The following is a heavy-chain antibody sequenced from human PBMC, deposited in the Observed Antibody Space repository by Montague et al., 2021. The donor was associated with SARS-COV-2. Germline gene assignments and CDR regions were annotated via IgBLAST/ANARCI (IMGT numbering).Heavy chain of an antibody. CDR2: IFRSGAT. CDR1: GDSISDYY. V-gene: IGHV4-59*08. J-gene: IGHJ6*02. Sequence: SETLSLTCTVSGDSISDYYWSWIRQPPGMGLEWIGYIFRSGATNYNPPLKSRVIISLDTSKNQVSLKVSSVTATDTAVHYCARHERFDYYYGMDVWGRGTTVTVSS. CDR3: ARHERFDYYYGMDV. D-gene: IGHD3-10*01.